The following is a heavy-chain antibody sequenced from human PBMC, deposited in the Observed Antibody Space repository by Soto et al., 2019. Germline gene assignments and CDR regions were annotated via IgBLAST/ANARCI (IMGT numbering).Heavy chain of an antibody. CDR1: GGSMSSFY. J-gene: IGHJ4*02. Sequence: SETLSLTCTVSGGSMSSFYWSWIRQPPGKGLEWIGYMDYSGSTSYNPSLKSRVTISVDTSKKQFYLKLSSVTAADTAVYYCARQYTSANFFDYWGQGTLVTVSS. V-gene: IGHV4-59*01. CDR3: ARQYTSANFFDY. CDR2: MDYSGST. D-gene: IGHD2-2*01.